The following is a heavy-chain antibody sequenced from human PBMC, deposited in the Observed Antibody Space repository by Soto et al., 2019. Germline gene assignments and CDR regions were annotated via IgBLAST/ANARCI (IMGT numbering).Heavy chain of an antibody. Sequence: SETLSLTCTVSGGSISSGCYYWNWIRQHPGKGLEWIGYIYYIGSTYYNPSLKSRVTISVDTSKNQFSLKLISVTAADTAVDYCARSIDSWGQGTLVTVSS. J-gene: IGHJ5*01. CDR2: IYYIGST. CDR1: GGSISSGCYY. CDR3: ARSIDS. V-gene: IGHV4-31*03.